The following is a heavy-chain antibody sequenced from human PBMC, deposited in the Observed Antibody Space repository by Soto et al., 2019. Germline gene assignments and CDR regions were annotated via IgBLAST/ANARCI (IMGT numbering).Heavy chain of an antibody. CDR3: ARGGYCSSTSCYVAYNWFDP. J-gene: IGHJ5*02. CDR1: GYTFTGYY. V-gene: IGHV1-2*02. CDR2: INPNSGGT. D-gene: IGHD2-2*01. Sequence: VASVKVSCKASGYTFTGYYMHWVRQAPGQGLEWMGWINPNSGGTNYAQKFQGRVTITRDTSASTAYMELSSLRSEDTAVYYCARGGYCSSTSCYVAYNWFDPWGQGTLVTVSS.